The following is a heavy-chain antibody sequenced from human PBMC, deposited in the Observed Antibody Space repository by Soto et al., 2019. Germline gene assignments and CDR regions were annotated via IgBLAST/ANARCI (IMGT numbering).Heavy chain of an antibody. Sequence: SETLSLTCTFSGGSISSGGYYWSWIRQHPGKGLEWIGYIYYSGSTYYNPSLKSRVTISVDTSKNQFSLKLSSVTAADTAVYYCARGAYGEGFDYWGQGTLVTVSS. D-gene: IGHD4-17*01. V-gene: IGHV4-31*03. CDR3: ARGAYGEGFDY. J-gene: IGHJ4*02. CDR2: IYYSGST. CDR1: GGSISSGGYY.